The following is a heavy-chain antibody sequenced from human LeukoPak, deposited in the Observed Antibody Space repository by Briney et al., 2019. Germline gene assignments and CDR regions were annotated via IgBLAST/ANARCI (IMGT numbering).Heavy chain of an antibody. D-gene: IGHD3-22*01. CDR2: VSYTGRT. V-gene: IGHV4-59*11. Sequence: SETLSLTCTVSWLSLKCHYWRWIRQPPGKRLEWIGYVSYTGRTKYNPSLQSRVTISIDTSKSQFSLKLTSVTSADTAVYSCARFLGNDISRDPDTFDVWGQGTTVIVSS. CDR3: ARFLGNDISRDPDTFDV. CDR1: WLSLKCHY. J-gene: IGHJ3*01.